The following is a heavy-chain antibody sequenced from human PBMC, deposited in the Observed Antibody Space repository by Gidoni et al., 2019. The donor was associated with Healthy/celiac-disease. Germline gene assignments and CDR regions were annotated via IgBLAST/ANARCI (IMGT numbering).Heavy chain of an antibody. V-gene: IGHV1-2*02. CDR2: INPNSGGT. CDR1: GYTFTGYY. Sequence: QVQLVQSGAEVKKPGASVKVSCKASGYTFTGYYMHWVRQAPGQGLEWMGWINPNSGGTNYAQKFQGRVTMTRDTSISTAYMELSRLRSDDTAVYYCARAYSSSSGGSYYYGMDVWGQGTTVTVSS. CDR3: ARAYSSSSGGSYYYGMDV. J-gene: IGHJ6*02. D-gene: IGHD6-6*01.